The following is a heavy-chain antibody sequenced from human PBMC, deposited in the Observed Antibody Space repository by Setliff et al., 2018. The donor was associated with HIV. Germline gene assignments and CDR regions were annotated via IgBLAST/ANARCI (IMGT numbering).Heavy chain of an antibody. Sequence: SVKVSCKASGYDFKIYDINWVRQVAGQGLEWMGWINPGTGNTGYPQNFSGRVTMTRNTSINTVYMELSSLRSEDTTIYFCARGKIHSWRLTMFDFWGQGTPVTVSS. J-gene: IGHJ4*02. V-gene: IGHV1-8*01. CDR2: INPGTGNT. CDR3: ARGKIHSWRLTMFDF. CDR1: GYDFKIYD. D-gene: IGHD5-18*01.